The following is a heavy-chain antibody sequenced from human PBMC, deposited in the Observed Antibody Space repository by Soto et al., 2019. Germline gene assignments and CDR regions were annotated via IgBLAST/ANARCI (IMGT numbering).Heavy chain of an antibody. CDR1: GFTFSTYA. V-gene: IGHV3-30-3*01. D-gene: IGHD3-22*01. CDR3: ARENYYGGHVIGSLDL. Sequence: QVQLVESGGGVVQPGRSLRLSCTASGFTFSTYAMQWVRQAPGKGLEWVAVVSPEGGTQFYADSVKGRFTISRDNSKNSLYLQMSSLTTEDAALHYCARENYYGGHVIGSLDLWGRGTLVSVSS. CDR2: VSPEGGTQ. J-gene: IGHJ2*01.